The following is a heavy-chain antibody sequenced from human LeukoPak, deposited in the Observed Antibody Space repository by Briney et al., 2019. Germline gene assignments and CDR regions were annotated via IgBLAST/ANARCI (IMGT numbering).Heavy chain of an antibody. CDR1: GGSFSGPY. Sequence: PSETLSLTCTVSGGSFSGPYWSWIRQPPGKGLEWIGYIYHKGDTRYNPSLESRVTMSVDTSKNQFSLKLNSVTPADTAVYYCARDGYGPTDFWGKGSLVTVSS. CDR3: ARDGYGPTDF. D-gene: IGHD3-10*01. J-gene: IGHJ4*02. CDR2: IYHKGDT. V-gene: IGHV4-59*11.